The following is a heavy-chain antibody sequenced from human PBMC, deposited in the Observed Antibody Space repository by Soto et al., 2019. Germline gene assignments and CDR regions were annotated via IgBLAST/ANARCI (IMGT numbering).Heavy chain of an antibody. D-gene: IGHD4-17*01. CDR3: ARGHYFGDVSTY. CDR1: GESISVGGFS. Sequence: SDTLSLTCAVYGESISVGGFSWNWIRQSPGKGLEWIGYIYPSGTSYFNPSLKSRVSISLDKSRNQFSLRLSSMTAADTAVYYFARGHYFGDVSTYCGHGTLVTAPQ. J-gene: IGHJ4*01. V-gene: IGHV4-30-2*06. CDR2: IYPSGTS.